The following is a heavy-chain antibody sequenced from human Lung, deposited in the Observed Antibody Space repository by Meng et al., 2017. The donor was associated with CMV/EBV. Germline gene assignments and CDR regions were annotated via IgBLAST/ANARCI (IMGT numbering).Heavy chain of an antibody. CDR2: ISTSSSTK. CDR1: GFTFSSYG. CDR3: ANDAFDI. Sequence: GGSLRLSCAASGFTFSSYGMHWVRQAPGKGLEWVSYISTSSSTKYYADSVKGRFTISRDNAKNSLYLQMNSLRAEDTAVYYCANDAFDIWGQGTMVTVSS. J-gene: IGHJ3*02. V-gene: IGHV3-48*04.